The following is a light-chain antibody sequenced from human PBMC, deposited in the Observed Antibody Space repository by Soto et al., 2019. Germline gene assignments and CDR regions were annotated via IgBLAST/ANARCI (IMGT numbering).Light chain of an antibody. V-gene: IGLV2-8*01. CDR2: EVN. CDR3: SSYAGSSNV. Sequence: QSALTQPPSASGSPGQSVAISCTGTSSDVGGYNYVSWYQQHPGKAPKLMIYEVNKRPSGVPDRFSGSKSGNTASLTVSGLQAEDKADYYCSSYAGSSNVFGTGTKVT. J-gene: IGLJ1*01. CDR1: SSDVGGYNY.